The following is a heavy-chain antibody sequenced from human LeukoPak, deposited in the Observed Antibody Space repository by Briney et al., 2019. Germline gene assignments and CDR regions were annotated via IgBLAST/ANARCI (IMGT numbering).Heavy chain of an antibody. CDR1: GFTFSSYG. V-gene: IGHV3-23*01. J-gene: IGHJ5*02. CDR2: ISGSGGST. Sequence: GGSLRLSCAASGFTFSSYGMSWVRQAPGKGLEWVSAISGSGGSTYYADSVKGRFTISRDNFKNTLYLQMNSLRAEDTAVYYCAGSSGYFRFDPWGQGTLVTVSS. D-gene: IGHD3-22*01. CDR3: AGSSGYFRFDP.